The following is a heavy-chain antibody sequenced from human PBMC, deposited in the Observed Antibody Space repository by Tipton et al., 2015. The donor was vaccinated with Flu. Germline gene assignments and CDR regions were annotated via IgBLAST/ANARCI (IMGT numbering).Heavy chain of an antibody. CDR1: GFTFSIYG. J-gene: IGHJ6*02. CDR2: VRYDGSNL. Sequence: SGFTFSIYGMHWVRQAPGKGLEWVAFVRYDGSNLYYADSVKGRFTSSRDNSKKTLYLQMNSLRAEDTAMYYCAKQRVRRYYVMDVWGQGTTVTVSS. V-gene: IGHV3-30*02. CDR3: AKQRVRRYYVMDV.